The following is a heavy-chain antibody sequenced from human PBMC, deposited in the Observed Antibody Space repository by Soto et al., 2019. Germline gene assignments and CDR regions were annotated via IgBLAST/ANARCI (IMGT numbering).Heavy chain of an antibody. V-gene: IGHV4-31*03. D-gene: IGHD4-17*01. CDR3: ARDRAGYGDYLDS. J-gene: IGHJ4*02. CDR2: IYYSGST. CDR1: GGSVSSGGYY. Sequence: QVQLQESGPGLVKPSQTLSLTCTVSGGSVSSGGYYWSWIRQHPGGALEWIGYIYYSGSTYYNPSLQSRVTISVDTSENHFSLKLSSVTAADTAVYYCARDRAGYGDYLDSWGQGTLVTVSS.